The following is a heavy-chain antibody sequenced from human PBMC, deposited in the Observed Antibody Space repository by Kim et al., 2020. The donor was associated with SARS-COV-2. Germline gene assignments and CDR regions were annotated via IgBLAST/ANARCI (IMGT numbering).Heavy chain of an antibody. CDR3: VRASGWPHRD. V-gene: IGHV3-43*02. CDR2: ICANGETK. J-gene: IGHJ4*02. D-gene: IGHD3-10*01. Sequence: GSLRLSCAASGFTFDHSAMHWVRQAPGKGLEWVSLICANGETKYYADSVKGRFTISIDNSKNALYLQMNSLRTEDTALYYCVRASGWPHRDWGQGTLVTVS. CDR1: GFTFDHSA.